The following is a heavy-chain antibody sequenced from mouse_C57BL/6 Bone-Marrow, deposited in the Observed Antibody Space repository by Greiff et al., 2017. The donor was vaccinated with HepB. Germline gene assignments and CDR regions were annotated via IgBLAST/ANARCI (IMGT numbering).Heavy chain of an antibody. D-gene: IGHD1-1*01. Sequence: EVKLMESGGDLVKPGGSLKLSCAASGFTFSSYGMSWVRQTPDKRLEWVATISSGGSYTYYPDSVKGRFTISRDNAKNTLYLQMSSLKSEDTAMYYCARHYYGYFDYWGQGTTLTVSS. J-gene: IGHJ2*01. CDR2: ISSGGSYT. V-gene: IGHV5-6*01. CDR1: GFTFSSYG. CDR3: ARHYYGYFDY.